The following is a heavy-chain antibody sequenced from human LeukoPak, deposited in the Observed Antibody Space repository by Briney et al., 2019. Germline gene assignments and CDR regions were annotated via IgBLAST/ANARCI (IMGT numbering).Heavy chain of an antibody. CDR3: ARAMVTRKYFDY. V-gene: IGHV4-34*01. D-gene: IGHD5-18*01. Sequence: SETLSLTCAVYGGSFSGYYWSWIRQPPGKGLEWIGEINHSGSTNYNPSLKSRVTISVDRSKNQFSLKLSSVTAADTAVYYCARAMVTRKYFDYWGQGTLVTVSS. CDR1: GGSFSGYY. J-gene: IGHJ4*02. CDR2: INHSGST.